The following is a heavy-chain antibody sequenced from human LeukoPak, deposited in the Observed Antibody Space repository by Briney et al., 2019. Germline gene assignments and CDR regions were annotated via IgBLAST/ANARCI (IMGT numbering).Heavy chain of an antibody. CDR2: ISSSSSYI. D-gene: IGHD3-22*01. CDR3: ARALYDSGGFDY. V-gene: IGHV3-21*01. CDR1: GFTFSSYS. Sequence: GGSLRLSCAASGFTFSSYSMNWVRQAPGKGLEWVSSISSSSSYIYYADSVKGRFTISRDNAKNSLYLQMNSLRAEDTAVYYCARALYDSGGFDYWGQGTLVTVSS. J-gene: IGHJ4*02.